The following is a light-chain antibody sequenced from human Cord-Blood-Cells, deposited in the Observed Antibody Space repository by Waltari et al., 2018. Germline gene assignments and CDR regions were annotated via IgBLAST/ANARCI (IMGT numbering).Light chain of an antibody. V-gene: IGLV3-1*01. J-gene: IGLJ3*02. CDR1: KLGDKY. Sequence: SYELTQPPSVSVSPGQTASITCSGAKLGDKYACWYPQKPGQSPVLVIYQDSKRPSGIPERFSGSNSGNTATLTISGTQAMDEADYYCQAWDSSTENWVFGGGTKLTVL. CDR2: QDS. CDR3: QAWDSSTENWV.